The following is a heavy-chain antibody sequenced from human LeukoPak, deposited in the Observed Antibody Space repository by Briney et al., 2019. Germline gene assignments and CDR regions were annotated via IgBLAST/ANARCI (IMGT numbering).Heavy chain of an antibody. J-gene: IGHJ5*02. D-gene: IGHD2/OR15-2a*01. CDR2: ISSSGSTI. CDR1: GFTFSSYE. V-gene: IGHV3-48*03. Sequence: GGSLRLSCAASGFTFSSYEMNWVRQAPGKGLEWVSYISSSGSTIYYADSVKGRFTISRDNAKNSLYLQMNSLRAEDTAVYYCARSPTFRGWFDPWGQGTLVTVSS. CDR3: ARSPTFRGWFDP.